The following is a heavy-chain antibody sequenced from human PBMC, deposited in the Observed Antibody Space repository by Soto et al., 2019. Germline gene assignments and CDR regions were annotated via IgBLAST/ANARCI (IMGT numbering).Heavy chain of an antibody. CDR2: ISWNSGSI. J-gene: IGHJ4*02. D-gene: IGHD3-22*01. CDR1: GFTFDDYA. Sequence: VQLVESGGGLVQPGRSLRLSCAASGFTFDDYAMHWVRQVPGKGLEWVSGISWNSGSIAYADSVKGRFTISRDNAKNSVYLQMKNLRAEDTALYYCVKDAGSRMMVVVVTDWGQGTLVSVSS. V-gene: IGHV3-9*01. CDR3: VKDAGSRMMVVVVTD.